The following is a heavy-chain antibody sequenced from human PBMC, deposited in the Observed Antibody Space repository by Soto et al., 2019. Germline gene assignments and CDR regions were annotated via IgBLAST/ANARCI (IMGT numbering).Heavy chain of an antibody. CDR2: IYYSGST. D-gene: IGHD5-12*01. CDR3: ARPGGYDYAFDI. Sequence: QLQLQESGPGLVKPSETLSLTCTVSGGSISSSSYYWGWIRQPPGKGLEWIGSIYYSGSTHYNPPLTSRVTISVDTSKNQFSLKVTSVTAADTAVYFCARPGGYDYAFDIWGQGTMVTVSS. CDR1: GGSISSSSYY. J-gene: IGHJ3*02. V-gene: IGHV4-39*01.